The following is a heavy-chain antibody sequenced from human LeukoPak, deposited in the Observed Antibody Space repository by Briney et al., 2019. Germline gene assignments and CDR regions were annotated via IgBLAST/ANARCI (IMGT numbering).Heavy chain of an antibody. V-gene: IGHV3-30*09. Sequence: PGGSLRLSCAASGFAFSAYAIHWVRQAPGKGLEWVAFISYDGGTKDYTDSVKGRFAISRDNSKNTLFLQMNSLRTEDTAVYYCARDPSGSGSDWPNWDFDYWGQGTLVTVSS. CDR2: ISYDGGTK. CDR1: GFAFSAYA. D-gene: IGHD1-26*01. J-gene: IGHJ4*02. CDR3: ARDPSGSGSDWPNWDFDY.